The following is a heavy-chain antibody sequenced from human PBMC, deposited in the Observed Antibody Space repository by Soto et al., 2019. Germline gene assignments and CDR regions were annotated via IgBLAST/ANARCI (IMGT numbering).Heavy chain of an antibody. CDR2: IYYSGRT. D-gene: IGHD2-2*01. J-gene: IGHJ4*02. Sequence: QLQLQESGPGLVKPSETLSLTCTVSGGSISSSSYYWGWIRQPPGKGLEWIGSIYYSGRTYYNPSLKSRVTISRDTSKNQFSLKRSSVTAADTSVYYCVRGRTSGTLFDYWCQGTLVTVSS. CDR1: GGSISSSSYY. CDR3: VRGRTSGTLFDY. V-gene: IGHV4-39*01.